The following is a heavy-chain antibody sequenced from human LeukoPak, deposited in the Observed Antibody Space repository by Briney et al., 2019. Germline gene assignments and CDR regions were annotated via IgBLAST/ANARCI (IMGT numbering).Heavy chain of an antibody. V-gene: IGHV4-34*01. J-gene: IGHJ4*02. Sequence: PSETLSLTCAGYGGSFSGYYWSWIRQPPGKGLEWIGEINHSGSTNYNPSLKSRVTISVDTSKNQFSLKLSSVTAADTAVYYCARGLIAAAASFDYWGQGTLVTVSS. CDR3: ARGLIAAAASFDY. CDR2: INHSGST. CDR1: GGSFSGYY. D-gene: IGHD6-13*01.